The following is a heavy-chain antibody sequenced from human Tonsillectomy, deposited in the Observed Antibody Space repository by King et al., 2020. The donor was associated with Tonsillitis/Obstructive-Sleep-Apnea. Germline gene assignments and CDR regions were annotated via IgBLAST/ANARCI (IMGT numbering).Heavy chain of an antibody. CDR3: ARKMYDHWSGCYYYMDV. Sequence: QLVQSGAEVKKPGESLKISCKGSGYSFTNYWIGWVRQMPGKGLEWMGIIYPGDSDTRYSQHFQGQVTISADKSISTAYLQWSRLKAPDSAIYYCARKMYDHWSGCYYYMDVWGKGTTVTVSS. J-gene: IGHJ6*03. CDR1: GYSFTNYW. CDR2: IYPGDSDT. D-gene: IGHD3-3*01. V-gene: IGHV5-51*01.